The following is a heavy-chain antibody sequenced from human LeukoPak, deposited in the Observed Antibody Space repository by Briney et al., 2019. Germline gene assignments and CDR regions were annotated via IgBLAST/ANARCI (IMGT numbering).Heavy chain of an antibody. V-gene: IGHV3-30*04. CDR3: AREGGILTGYYNEAFDY. Sequence: HAGGSLRLSCAASGFAFSSYAMHWVRQAPGKGLEWVAVISYDGSNKYYADSVKGRLTISRDNSKNTLYLQMNSLRAEDTAVYYCAREGGILTGYYNEAFDYWGQGTLVTVSS. CDR2: ISYDGSNK. D-gene: IGHD3-9*01. J-gene: IGHJ4*02. CDR1: GFAFSSYA.